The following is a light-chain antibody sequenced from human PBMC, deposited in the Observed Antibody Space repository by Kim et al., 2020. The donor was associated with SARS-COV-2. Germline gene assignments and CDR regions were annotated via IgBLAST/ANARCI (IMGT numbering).Light chain of an antibody. V-gene: IGLV7-46*01. CDR1: TGPVTSGHF. J-gene: IGLJ2*01. Sequence: PEGEVTHPWYSSTGPVTSGHFPYWFQQKPGQAPTTLIFDTGNRHSWTPARFSGSLLGGKAALTLSAARPEDEADYYCLLSYSDSRVFGGGTQLTVL. CDR3: LLSYSDSRV. CDR2: DTG.